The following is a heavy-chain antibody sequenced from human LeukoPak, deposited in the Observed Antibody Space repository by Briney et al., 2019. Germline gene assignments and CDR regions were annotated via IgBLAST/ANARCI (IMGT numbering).Heavy chain of an antibody. CDR3: ARRRGNYDSSGYYAFDY. V-gene: IGHV1-8*01. CDR1: GYTFTSYD. Sequence: ASVKVSCKASGYTFTSYDINWVRQATGQGLEWMGWMNPNSGNTGYAQKFQGRVTMTRNTSISTAYMELSSLRSEDTAVYYCARRRGNYDSSGYYAFDYWGQGTLVTVSS. D-gene: IGHD3-22*01. J-gene: IGHJ4*02. CDR2: MNPNSGNT.